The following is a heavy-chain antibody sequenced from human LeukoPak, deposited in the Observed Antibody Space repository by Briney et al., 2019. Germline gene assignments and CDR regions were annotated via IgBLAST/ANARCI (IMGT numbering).Heavy chain of an antibody. CDR3: ARGRRYYYYYYMDV. V-gene: IGHV4-34*01. CDR1: GGSFSGYY. Sequence: TAETLSLTCAVYGGSFSGYYWSWIRQPPGKGLEWIGEINHSGSTNYNPSLKSRVTISVDTSKNQFSLKLSSVTAADTAVYYCARGRRYYYYYYMDVWGKGTPVTGSS. CDR2: INHSGST. J-gene: IGHJ6*03.